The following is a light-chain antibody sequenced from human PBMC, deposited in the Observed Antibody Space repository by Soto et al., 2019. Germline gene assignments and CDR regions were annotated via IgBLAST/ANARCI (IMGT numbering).Light chain of an antibody. CDR3: QKLDSYPLS. J-gene: IGKJ5*01. CDR2: DGS. V-gene: IGKV1-9*01. CDR1: QGVGRY. Sequence: DIQLTQSPSFLSASVGDRVNITCRASQGVGRYLAWYQQKAGKAPKLLIYDGSTLQSGVPSRFSGSGSGTEFTLTINSLQPEDFANYYCQKLDSYPLSFGQGTRLDMK.